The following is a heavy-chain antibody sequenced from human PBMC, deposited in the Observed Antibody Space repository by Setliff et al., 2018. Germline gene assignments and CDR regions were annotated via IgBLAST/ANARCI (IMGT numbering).Heavy chain of an antibody. J-gene: IGHJ4*02. CDR2: IYYSGST. D-gene: IGHD2-15*01. V-gene: IGHV4-59*11. CDR3: ASERESASRQTYFDS. CDR1: GGSISSHY. Sequence: PSETLSLTCTVPGGSISSHYWSWIRQPPGKGLEWIGSIYYSGSTNYNPSLKSRVTILSDTSKNQFSLILSSVTAADTAVYYCASERESASRQTYFDSWGQGTLVTVSS.